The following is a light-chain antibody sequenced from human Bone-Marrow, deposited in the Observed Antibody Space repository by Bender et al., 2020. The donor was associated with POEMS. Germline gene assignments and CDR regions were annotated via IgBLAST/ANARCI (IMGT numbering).Light chain of an antibody. V-gene: IGLV1-44*01. CDR2: NNS. CDR1: SSKFGSYP. J-gene: IGLJ3*02. Sequence: QSVLTQPPSASGTPGQRVTISCSGSSSKFGSYPVNWYQQLPGAAPKLVIFNNSQRPSGVPDRFSGSNSGTSASLAISWLLSDDEGDFYCATWDDSLNGWVFGGGTKLTVL. CDR3: ATWDDSLNGWV.